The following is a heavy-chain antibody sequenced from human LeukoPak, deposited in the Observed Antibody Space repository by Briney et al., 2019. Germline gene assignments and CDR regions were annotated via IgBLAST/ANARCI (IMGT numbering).Heavy chain of an antibody. CDR1: GFTFSSYE. V-gene: IGHV3-48*03. D-gene: IGHD3-9*01. Sequence: GGSLRLSCAASGFTFSSYEMNWVRQAPGKGLEWVSYISSSGSTIYYADSVKGRFTISRDNAKNSLYLQMNSLRAEDTALYYCAKGAYYDILTVHDYWGQGTLVTVSS. CDR3: AKGAYYDILTVHDY. CDR2: ISSSGSTI. J-gene: IGHJ4*02.